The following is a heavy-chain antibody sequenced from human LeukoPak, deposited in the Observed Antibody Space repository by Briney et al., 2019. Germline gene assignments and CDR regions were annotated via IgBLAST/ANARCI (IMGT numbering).Heavy chain of an antibody. Sequence: PSETLSLTCTVSGGSISSYYWSWIRQPPGKGLEWIGYIYYSGSTNYNPSLKSRVTISVDTSKNQFSLKLSSVTAADTAVYYCAAMAQGYFDYWGQGTLVTVSS. D-gene: IGHD5-18*01. CDR3: AAMAQGYFDY. CDR1: GGSISSYY. CDR2: IYYSGST. V-gene: IGHV4-59*01. J-gene: IGHJ4*02.